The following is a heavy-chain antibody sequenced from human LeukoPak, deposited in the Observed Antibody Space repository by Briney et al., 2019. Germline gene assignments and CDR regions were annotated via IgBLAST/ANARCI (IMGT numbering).Heavy chain of an antibody. CDR1: RFTFDDYA. Sequence: GGSLRLSCAASRFTFDDYAMHWVRQAPGKGLEWVSLISWDGGSTYYADSVKGRFTISRDNSKKSLYLQMNSLRAEDTALYYCAKAAMVDHYYYYMDVWGKGTTVTVSS. CDR3: AKAAMVDHYYYYMDV. J-gene: IGHJ6*03. V-gene: IGHV3-43D*03. D-gene: IGHD5-18*01. CDR2: ISWDGGST.